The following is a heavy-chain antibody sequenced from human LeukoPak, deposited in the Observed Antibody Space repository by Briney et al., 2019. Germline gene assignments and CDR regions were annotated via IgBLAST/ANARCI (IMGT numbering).Heavy chain of an antibody. CDR1: GYTFTSYG. Sequence: ASVKVSCKASGYTFTSYGISWVRQAPGQGLEWMGWISAYNGNTNYAQKLQGRVTMTTDTSTSTAYMELNSLRSEDTAVYFCARNRYPYGLDVWGQGTTVTVSS. V-gene: IGHV1-18*01. D-gene: IGHD3-9*01. J-gene: IGHJ6*02. CDR2: ISAYNGNT. CDR3: ARNRYPYGLDV.